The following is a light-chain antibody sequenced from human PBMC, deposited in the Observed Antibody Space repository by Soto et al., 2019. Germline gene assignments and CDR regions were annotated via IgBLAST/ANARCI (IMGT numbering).Light chain of an antibody. CDR1: QSVSSY. CDR3: QQRSNWPQRT. V-gene: IGKV3-11*01. CDR2: DAS. Sequence: EIVLTQSPAALSLSTGERATLSCMASQSVSSYLAWYQQKPGQAPRLLIYDASNRATGIPARFSGSGSGTDFTLTISSLEPEDFAVYYCQQRSNWPQRTFGQGTKVDIK. J-gene: IGKJ1*01.